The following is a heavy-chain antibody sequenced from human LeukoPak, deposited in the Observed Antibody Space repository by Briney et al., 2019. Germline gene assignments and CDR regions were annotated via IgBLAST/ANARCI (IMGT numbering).Heavy chain of an antibody. CDR2: ISGNGGST. D-gene: IGHD3-9*01. CDR1: GFTFSSDA. J-gene: IGHJ4*02. CDR3: AKGGLPQVILTGWTGYYFDY. Sequence: PGGSLRLSCAASGFTFSSDAMSCVRQARGRGLEWVSAISGNGGSTYYADSVKGRFTISRDNSKNTLYLQMNSLRAEDTAVYYCAKGGLPQVILTGWTGYYFDYWGQGTLVTVSS. V-gene: IGHV3-23*01.